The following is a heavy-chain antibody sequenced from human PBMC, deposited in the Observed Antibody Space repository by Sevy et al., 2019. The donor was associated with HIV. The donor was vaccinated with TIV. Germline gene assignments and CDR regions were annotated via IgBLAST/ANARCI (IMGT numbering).Heavy chain of an antibody. CDR2: IDSDDTT. D-gene: IGHD5-18*01. V-gene: IGHV3-66*01. CDR1: GFTFDNYG. J-gene: IGHJ4*02. CDR3: ARGNSGYGYALNY. Sequence: GGSLRLSCAASGFTFDNYGMSWVRQAPGKALEGVSVIDSDDTTYHADSVKDRFTISRDNFKNTLYLHMSSLRAEDTAVYYCARGNSGYGYALNYWGQGTLVTVSS.